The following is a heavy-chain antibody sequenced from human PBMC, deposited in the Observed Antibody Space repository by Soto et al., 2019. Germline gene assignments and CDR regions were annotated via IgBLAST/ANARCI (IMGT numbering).Heavy chain of an antibody. CDR1: GGSIGSYY. D-gene: IGHD1-26*01. CDR2: IYYSGST. V-gene: IGHV4-59*01. CDR3: ARSWASTNDY. J-gene: IGHJ4*02. Sequence: SETLSLTCTVSGGSIGSYYWSWIRQPPGKGLEWIGYIYYSGSTNYNPSLKSRVTISVDTSKNQFSLKLSSVTAADTAVYYCARSWASTNDYWGQGTLVTVSS.